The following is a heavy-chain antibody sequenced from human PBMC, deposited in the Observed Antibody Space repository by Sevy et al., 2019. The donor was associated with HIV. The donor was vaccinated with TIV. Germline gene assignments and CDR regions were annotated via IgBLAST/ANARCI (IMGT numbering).Heavy chain of an antibody. CDR1: GDSVSSESSA. Sequence: SQTLSLTCAISGDSVSSESSAWNWLRQSPSGGLEWLGRAYYRSRWFNTYALSVKSRITINPDIAKNQFSLQLNSVIPEDTAVYYCARNVHTGFDIWGQGTMVTVSS. J-gene: IGHJ3*02. CDR2: AYYRSRWFN. V-gene: IGHV6-1*01. CDR3: ARNVHTGFDI.